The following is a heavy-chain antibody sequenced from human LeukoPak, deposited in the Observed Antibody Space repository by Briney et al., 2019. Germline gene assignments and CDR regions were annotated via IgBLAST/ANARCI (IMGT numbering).Heavy chain of an antibody. Sequence: ASVKVCCKASGYIFTHYFVHWLRQAPGQGLEWMGWINSNTGGTNYVQKFQGRVTMTRDTSISTLYMELSSLRSDDTAVYYCARDLGITCISTSCPPDYWGQGTLVTVSS. J-gene: IGHJ4*02. CDR2: INSNTGGT. CDR1: GYIFTHYF. CDR3: ARDLGITCISTSCPPDY. V-gene: IGHV1-2*02. D-gene: IGHD2-2*01.